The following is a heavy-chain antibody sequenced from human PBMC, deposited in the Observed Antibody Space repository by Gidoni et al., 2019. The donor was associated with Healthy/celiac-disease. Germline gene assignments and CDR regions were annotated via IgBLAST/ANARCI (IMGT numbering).Heavy chain of an antibody. Sequence: QVQLQQWGAGLLKPSETLSLTCAVYGGSFSGYYWSWIRQPPGKGLEWIGEINHSGSTNYNPSLKSRVTISVDTSKNQFSLKLSSVTAADTAVYYCARGRYSYGRGSLDYWGQGTLVTVSS. D-gene: IGHD5-18*01. J-gene: IGHJ4*02. CDR3: ARGRYSYGRGSLDY. V-gene: IGHV4-34*01. CDR1: GGSFSGYY. CDR2: INHSGST.